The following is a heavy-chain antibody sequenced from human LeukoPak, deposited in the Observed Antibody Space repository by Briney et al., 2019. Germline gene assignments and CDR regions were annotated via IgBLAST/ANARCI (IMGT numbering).Heavy chain of an antibody. CDR1: GYTFTSYA. J-gene: IGHJ3*02. CDR2: INTNTGNP. D-gene: IGHD5-24*01. CDR3: ARVVGWLLIRVGAFDI. V-gene: IGHV7-4-1*02. Sequence: ASVRVSCKASGYTFTSYAMNWVRQAPGQGLEWMGWINTNTGNPTYAQGFTGRFVFSLDTSVSTAYLQISSLKAEDTAVYYCARVVGWLLIRVGAFDIWGQGTMVTVSS.